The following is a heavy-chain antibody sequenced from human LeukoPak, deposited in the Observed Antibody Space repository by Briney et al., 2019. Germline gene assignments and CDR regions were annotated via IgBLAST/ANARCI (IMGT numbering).Heavy chain of an antibody. CDR3: ARELEAAAKNFDL. J-gene: IGHJ4*02. CDR2: IYPSGSRT. Sequence: ASVKVSCKASGCTFTSHYMHWVRQAPGHGPEWMGVIYPSGSRTVYAQNFQGRVSVTRDASTSTVYMELSSLRSEDTAMYYCARELEAAAKNFDLWGQGTLVTVSS. V-gene: IGHV1-46*01. CDR1: GCTFTSHY. D-gene: IGHD2-15*01.